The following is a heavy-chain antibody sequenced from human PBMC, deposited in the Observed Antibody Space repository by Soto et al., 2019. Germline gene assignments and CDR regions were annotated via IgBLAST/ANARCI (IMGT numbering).Heavy chain of an antibody. V-gene: IGHV3-23*01. CDR3: ARRHSAIQWLAEDYYYYYGMDV. J-gene: IGHJ6*02. CDR2: ISGSGGST. D-gene: IGHD6-19*01. CDR1: GFTFSSYA. Sequence: PGGSLRLSCAASGFTFSSYAMSWVRQAPGKGLEWVSAISGSGGSTYYADSVKGRFTISRDNSKNTLYLQMNSLRAEDTAVYYCARRHSAIQWLAEDYYYYYGMDVWGQGTTVTVSS.